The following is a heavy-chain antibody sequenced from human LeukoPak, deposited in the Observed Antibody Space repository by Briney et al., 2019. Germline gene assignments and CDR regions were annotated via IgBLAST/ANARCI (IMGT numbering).Heavy chain of an antibody. Sequence: SVKVSCKASGGTFSSYAISWVRQAPGQGLEWMGGIIPIFGTANYAQKFQGRVTITTDESTSTAYMELSSLRSEDTAVYYCARTGCGDCNAFSGVYDYWGQGTLVTVSS. V-gene: IGHV1-69*05. CDR1: GGTFSSYA. D-gene: IGHD2-21*02. J-gene: IGHJ4*02. CDR3: ARTGCGDCNAFSGVYDY. CDR2: IIPIFGTA.